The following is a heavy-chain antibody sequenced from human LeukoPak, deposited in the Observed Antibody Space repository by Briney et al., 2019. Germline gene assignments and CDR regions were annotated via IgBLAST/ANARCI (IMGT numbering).Heavy chain of an antibody. J-gene: IGHJ5*02. Sequence: GGPLRFSCGASGCTFSSYSMNWVRQAPGKVLEWVSSISSSSSYIYYADSVKGRFSISRDNSKNTLYLLMTSLRAEDTALYYCAKEGGLQSLPYTWFDPWGQGTLVTVST. D-gene: IGHD5-24*01. V-gene: IGHV3-21*04. CDR1: GCTFSSYS. CDR3: AKEGGLQSLPYTWFDP. CDR2: ISSSSSYI.